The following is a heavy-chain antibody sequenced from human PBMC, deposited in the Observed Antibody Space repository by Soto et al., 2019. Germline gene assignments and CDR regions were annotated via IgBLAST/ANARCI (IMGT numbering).Heavy chain of an antibody. CDR2: ISAYNGNT. CDR3: ARGFELEWLPKGDAFDI. Sequence: ASVKVSCKASGYTFTSYGMSWVRQAPGQGLEWMGWISAYNGNTNYAQKLQGRVTMTTDTSTSTAYMELRSLRSDDTAVYYCARGFELEWLPKGDAFDIWGQGTMVTVS. J-gene: IGHJ3*02. V-gene: IGHV1-18*01. D-gene: IGHD3-3*01. CDR1: GYTFTSYG.